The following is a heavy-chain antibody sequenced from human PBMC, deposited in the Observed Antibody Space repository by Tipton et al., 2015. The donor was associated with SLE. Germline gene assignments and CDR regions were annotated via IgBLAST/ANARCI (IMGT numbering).Heavy chain of an antibody. D-gene: IGHD3-16*01. V-gene: IGHV4-34*01. CDR3: ARMNYGYYYYGMDV. J-gene: IGHJ6*02. Sequence: TLFLTCAVYGGPFGGYYWSWIRQPPRKGLEWIGEINHSGSTNYNPSLKSRLTISVDTSKNQFSLGLNSVTAADTAIYYCARMNYGYYYYGMDVWGHGTTVTVSS. CDR1: GGPFGGYY. CDR2: INHSGST.